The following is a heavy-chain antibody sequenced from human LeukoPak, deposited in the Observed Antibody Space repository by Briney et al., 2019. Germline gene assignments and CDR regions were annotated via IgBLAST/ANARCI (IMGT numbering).Heavy chain of an antibody. CDR2: ISDSGGTT. CDR1: GFTFSSYA. V-gene: IGHV3-23*01. J-gene: IGHJ4*02. D-gene: IGHD3-22*01. CDR3: ARVGDSSDY. Sequence: GGSLRLSCAASGFTFSSYAMSWVRQAPGKGLEWVSGISDSGGTTKYADSVKGRFTISRDNAKNTLYLQMNSLRAEDTAVYYCARVGDSSDYWGQGTLVTVSS.